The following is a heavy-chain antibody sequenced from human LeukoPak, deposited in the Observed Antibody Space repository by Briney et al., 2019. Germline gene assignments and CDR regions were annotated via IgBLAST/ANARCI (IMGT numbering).Heavy chain of an antibody. J-gene: IGHJ4*02. CDR2: IRRKADGGTT. V-gene: IGHV3-15*01. Sequence: GGSLRLSCAASGFTFSHAWMSWVRQAPGKGLEWVGRIRRKADGGTTDYAAPVKGRFTISRDNSKNTLYLQMNSLRAEDTAVYYCAYHAFGYCFDYWGQGTLVTVSS. D-gene: IGHD3-3*01. CDR3: AYHAFGYCFDY. CDR1: GFTFSHAW.